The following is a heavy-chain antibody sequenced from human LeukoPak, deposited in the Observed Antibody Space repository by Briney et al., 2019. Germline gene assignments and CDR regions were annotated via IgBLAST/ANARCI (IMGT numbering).Heavy chain of an antibody. J-gene: IGHJ4*02. CDR1: VFTASSNY. Sequence: GGSLRLSCAASVFTASSNYMSWVRQAPGKGLEWVSVIYSGGSTYYADSVKGRFTISRDNSKNTLYLQMDSLRAEDTAVYYCAREYRDYYDSSGYYYVNYFDYWGQGTLVTVSS. V-gene: IGHV3-53*01. CDR2: IYSGGST. D-gene: IGHD3-22*01. CDR3: AREYRDYYDSSGYYYVNYFDY.